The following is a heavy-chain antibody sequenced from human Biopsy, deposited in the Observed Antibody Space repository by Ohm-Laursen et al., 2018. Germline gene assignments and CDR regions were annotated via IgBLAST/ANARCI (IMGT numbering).Heavy chain of an antibody. D-gene: IGHD3-22*01. CDR3: ASVVLGPTNDAFDL. CDR2: IYPGGST. CDR1: GGDLNHYY. J-gene: IGHJ3*01. Sequence: TLSLTCNASGGDLNHYYWRWIRQPAGKGLEWIGRIYPGGSTKYNPSLKSRVTMSVDTSKKQLSLRLRSVTAADTAMYYCASVVLGPTNDAFDLWGQGTMVVVS. V-gene: IGHV4-4*07.